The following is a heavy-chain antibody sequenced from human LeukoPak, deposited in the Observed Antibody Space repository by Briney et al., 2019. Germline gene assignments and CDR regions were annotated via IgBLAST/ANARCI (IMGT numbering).Heavy chain of an antibody. CDR1: GFTFSSYA. CDR2: ISGSGDGT. CDR3: ARDVRSGWLQAFDL. D-gene: IGHD5-12*01. Sequence: GGSPRLSCSASGFTFSSYAMSWARQAPGKGLEWVSAISGSGDGTYYADSVKGRFTVSRDNSKNTLYLQMNSLRAENTAVYYCARDVRSGWLQAFDLWGRGTLVTVSS. J-gene: IGHJ2*01. V-gene: IGHV3-23*01.